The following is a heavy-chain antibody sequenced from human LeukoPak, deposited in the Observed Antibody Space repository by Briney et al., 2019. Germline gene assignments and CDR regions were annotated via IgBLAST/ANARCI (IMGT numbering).Heavy chain of an antibody. Sequence: APVKVSCKASGYTFTVYYIHWVRQAPGQGLEWMGRIIPILGIANYAQKFQGRVTITADKSTSTAYMELSSLRSEDTAVYYCAETTVTTRSAFDIWGQGTMVTVSS. CDR2: IIPILGIA. CDR1: GYTFTVYY. CDR3: AETTVTTRSAFDI. V-gene: IGHV1-69*02. D-gene: IGHD4-11*01. J-gene: IGHJ3*02.